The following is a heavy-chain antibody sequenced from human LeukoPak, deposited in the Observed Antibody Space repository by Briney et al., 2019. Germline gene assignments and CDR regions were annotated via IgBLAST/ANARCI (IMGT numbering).Heavy chain of an antibody. CDR2: IYPGDYDT. D-gene: IGHD6-19*01. V-gene: IGHV5-51*01. Sequence: GESLKISCKGSGYSFTSYWIAWVRQMPGKGLEWMGIIYPGDYDTRHGPSFQGQGTISADKDISTAYLQWSSLKASDTAMYYCARLYGQWLVLGPMDYWGQGTLVTVSS. J-gene: IGHJ4*02. CDR3: ARLYGQWLVLGPMDY. CDR1: GYSFTSYW.